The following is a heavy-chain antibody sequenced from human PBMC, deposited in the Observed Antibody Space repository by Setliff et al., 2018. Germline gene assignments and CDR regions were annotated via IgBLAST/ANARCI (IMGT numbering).Heavy chain of an antibody. CDR2: MRSDGSTT. J-gene: IGHJ4*02. CDR1: GFTFSSYW. V-gene: IGHV3-74*01. CDR3: ARDPHFDS. Sequence: PGGSLRLSCAASGFTFSSYWMHWVRQTPGKGLVWVSRMRSDGSTTDYADSVRGRFTISRDNAKNSLYLQMNSLRAEDTAVYYCARDPHFDSWGQGTLVTV.